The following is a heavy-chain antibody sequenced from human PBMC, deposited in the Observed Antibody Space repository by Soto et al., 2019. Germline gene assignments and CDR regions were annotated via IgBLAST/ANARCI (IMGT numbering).Heavy chain of an antibody. CDR1: GYSFTSYW. CDR2: IYPGDSDT. D-gene: IGHD6-13*01. Sequence: PGESLKISCKGSGYSFTSYWIGWVRQMPGKGLEWMGIIYPGDSDTRYSPSFQGQVTISADKSISTAYLQWSSLKASDTAMYYCDRIGGGIEAIQSYYYGMDVWGQGTKVTVSS. CDR3: DRIGGGIEAIQSYYYGMDV. V-gene: IGHV5-51*01. J-gene: IGHJ6*02.